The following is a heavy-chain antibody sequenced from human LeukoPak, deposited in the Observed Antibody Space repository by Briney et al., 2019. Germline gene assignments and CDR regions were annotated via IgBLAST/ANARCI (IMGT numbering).Heavy chain of an antibody. V-gene: IGHV4-34*09. Sequence: SQTLSLTCAVYGVSFSGYYWSWIRQPPGKGLEWIGEINHSGSTNYNPSLKSRVTISVDTSKNQFSLKLSSVTAADTAVYYCVRDHGAWFFDYWGQGTLVTVSS. J-gene: IGHJ4*02. CDR3: VRDHGAWFFDY. D-gene: IGHD3-9*01. CDR1: GVSFSGYY. CDR2: INHSGST.